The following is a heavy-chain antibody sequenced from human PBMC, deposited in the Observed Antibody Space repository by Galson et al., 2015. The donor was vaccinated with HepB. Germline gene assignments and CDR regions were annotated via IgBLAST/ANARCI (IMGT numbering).Heavy chain of an antibody. D-gene: IGHD1-26*01. CDR1: GYTFSSYA. J-gene: IGHJ4*02. V-gene: IGHV3-30-3*02. Sequence: SLRLSCAASGYTFSSYAMHWVRQAPGKGLEWVAVISYDGSNKYYADSVKGRFTISRDNSKNTLYLQMNSLRAEDTAVYYCAKSQWELLPPFDYWGQGTLVTVSS. CDR3: AKSQWELLPPFDY. CDR2: ISYDGSNK.